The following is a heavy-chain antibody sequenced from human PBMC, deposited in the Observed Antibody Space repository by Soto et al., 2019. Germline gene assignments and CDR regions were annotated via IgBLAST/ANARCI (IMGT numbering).Heavy chain of an antibody. V-gene: IGHV4-39*01. J-gene: IGHJ4*02. Sequence: QLQESGPGLVKPSETLSLTCSVSGDSINSDKYYWGWIRQPPGKGLEWIGSIYYRGNTDYNPSLQTRVTIYLDKSKSQFSLRLNSVTAADSAVYFCARLEGLATISYYFDFWGQGAQVTVSS. CDR3: ARLEGLATISYYFDF. D-gene: IGHD3-9*01. CDR1: GDSINSDKYY. CDR2: IYYRGNT.